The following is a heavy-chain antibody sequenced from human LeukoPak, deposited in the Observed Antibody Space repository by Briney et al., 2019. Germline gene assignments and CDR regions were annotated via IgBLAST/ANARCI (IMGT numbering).Heavy chain of an antibody. V-gene: IGHV3-43*01. Sequence: GGSLRLSCAASGFIFEDYTMHWVRQVPGKTLERVSLVNWHGTTYYAGSLKGRFTISRDNSKDSLYLQMDNLRTEDTAFYYCAKDLTYESSGSVIDHWGLGTLVTVSS. CDR1: GFIFEDYT. D-gene: IGHD3-22*01. J-gene: IGHJ4*02. CDR2: VNWHGTT. CDR3: AKDLTYESSGSVIDH.